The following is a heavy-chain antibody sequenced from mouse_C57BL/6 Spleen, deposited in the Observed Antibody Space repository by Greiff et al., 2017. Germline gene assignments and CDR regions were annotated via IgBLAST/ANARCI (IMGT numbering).Heavy chain of an antibody. V-gene: IGHV1-80*01. CDR3: ARSGGYRFAY. J-gene: IGHJ3*01. D-gene: IGHD2-2*01. CDR2: IYPGDGDT. Sequence: VHLVESGAELVKPGASVKISCKASGYAFSSYWMNWVKQRPGKGLEWIGQIYPGDGDTNYNGKFKGKATLTADKSSSTAYMQLSSLTSEDSAVYFCARSGGYRFAYWGQGTLVTVSA. CDR1: GYAFSSYW.